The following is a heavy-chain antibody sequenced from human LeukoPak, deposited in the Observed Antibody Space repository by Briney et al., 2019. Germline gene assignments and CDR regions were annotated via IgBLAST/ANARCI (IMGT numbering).Heavy chain of an antibody. CDR3: ARGTYYDFSYASDI. V-gene: IGHV4-4*07. CDR2: IYTSGST. J-gene: IGHJ3*02. Sequence: PSETLSLTCTVSGGSISSYYWSWIRQPAGKGLEWIGRIYTSGSTNYNPSLKSRVTMSVDTSKNQFSLKLSSVTAADTAVYYCARGTYYDFSYASDIWGQGTMVTVSS. CDR1: GGSISSYY. D-gene: IGHD3-3*01.